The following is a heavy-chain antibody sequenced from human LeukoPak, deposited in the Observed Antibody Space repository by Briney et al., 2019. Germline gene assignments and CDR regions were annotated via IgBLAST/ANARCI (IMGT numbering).Heavy chain of an antibody. V-gene: IGHV3-7*01. CDR1: GFTFSSDW. Sequence: PAGSLRLSCAASGFTFSSDWMTWVRQAPGKGLEWVANIKPDGGEKFYLDSVKGRFTISRDNSRDSLYLQMNSLRAEDTAVYYCARVSAEWLLSYWGQGTLVTVSS. CDR3: ARVSAEWLLSY. D-gene: IGHD3-3*01. J-gene: IGHJ4*02. CDR2: IKPDGGEK.